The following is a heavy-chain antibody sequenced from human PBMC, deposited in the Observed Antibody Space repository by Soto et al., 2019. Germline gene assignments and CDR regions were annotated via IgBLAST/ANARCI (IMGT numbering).Heavy chain of an antibody. V-gene: IGHV4-59*01. CDR3: ARGYDWFDP. Sequence: ASETLSLTCTVSGDSIRSSYWSWIRQPPGKGLEWIGYIYYSGSSNYHPSLKSRVTISVDTSKNQFSLKLYSVTAADTAVYYCARGYDWFDPWGQGALVTVSS. D-gene: IGHD5-12*01. CDR1: GDSIRSSY. J-gene: IGHJ5*02. CDR2: IYYSGSS.